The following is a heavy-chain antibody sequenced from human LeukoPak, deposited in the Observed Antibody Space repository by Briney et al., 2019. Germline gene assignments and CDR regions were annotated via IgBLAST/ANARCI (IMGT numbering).Heavy chain of an antibody. CDR2: IYYSGNT. CDR1: GGSISGSSYF. V-gene: IGHV4-39*01. D-gene: IGHD3-10*01. CDR3: ARLKEGIDY. J-gene: IGHJ4*02. Sequence: SETLSLTCAVSGGSISGSSYFWGWIRQPPGKGLEWNGSIYYSGNTSYNPSLKSRVTISVDTSKNQFSLKLSSVTAADTAVYYCARLKEGIDYWGQGTLVTVSS.